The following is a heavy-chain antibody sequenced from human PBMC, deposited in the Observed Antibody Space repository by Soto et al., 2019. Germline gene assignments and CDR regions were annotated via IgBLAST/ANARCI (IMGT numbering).Heavy chain of an antibody. CDR1: GFTFSSYG. Sequence: QVQLVESGGGVVQPGRSLRLSCAASGFTFSSYGMHWVRQAPGKGLEWVAVIWYDGSNKYYADSVKGRFTISRDNSKNALYLQMNSLRAEDTAVYYCARDFGFGYVWGSPEDAFDIWGQGTMVTVSS. D-gene: IGHD3-16*01. CDR3: ARDFGFGYVWGSPEDAFDI. J-gene: IGHJ3*02. V-gene: IGHV3-33*01. CDR2: IWYDGSNK.